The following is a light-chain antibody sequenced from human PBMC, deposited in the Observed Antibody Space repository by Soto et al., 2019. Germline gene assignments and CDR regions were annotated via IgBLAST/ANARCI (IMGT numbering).Light chain of an antibody. J-gene: IGKJ2*01. CDR1: QSVRNN. V-gene: IGKV3-15*01. Sequence: EIVMTQSPATLSVSPGESATLSCRASQSVRNNLAWYQQKPGQAPRLLIYDASTRATGIPARFSGSGSGTEFTLTISSLQSEDFAVYYCQQYNNWPRAFGQGTKLEIK. CDR3: QQYNNWPRA. CDR2: DAS.